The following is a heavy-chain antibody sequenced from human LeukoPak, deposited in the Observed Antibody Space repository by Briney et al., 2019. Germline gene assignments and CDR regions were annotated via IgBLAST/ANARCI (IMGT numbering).Heavy chain of an antibody. Sequence: SETLSLTCAVYGGSFSGYYWSWIRQPPGKGLEWIGEINHSGSTNYNPSLKSRVTISVDTSKNQFSLKLSSVTAADTAVYYCARRFGCSGGSCYSNNWFDPWGQGTLVTVSS. D-gene: IGHD2-15*01. J-gene: IGHJ5*02. V-gene: IGHV4-34*01. CDR3: ARRFGCSGGSCYSNNWFDP. CDR2: INHSGST. CDR1: GGSFSGYY.